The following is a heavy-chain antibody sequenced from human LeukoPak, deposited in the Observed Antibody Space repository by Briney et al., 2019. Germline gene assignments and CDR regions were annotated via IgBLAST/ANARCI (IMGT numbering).Heavy chain of an antibody. J-gene: IGHJ3*02. CDR2: IYYSGST. Sequence: SQTLSLTCTVSGGSISSGTYYWSWIRQHPGKGLEWIGYIYYSGSTNYNPSLKSRVTISVDTSKNQFSLKLSSVTAADTAVYYCASGGDDAFDIWGQGTMVTVSS. CDR1: GGSISSGTYY. CDR3: ASGGDDAFDI. D-gene: IGHD2-21*02. V-gene: IGHV4-61*01.